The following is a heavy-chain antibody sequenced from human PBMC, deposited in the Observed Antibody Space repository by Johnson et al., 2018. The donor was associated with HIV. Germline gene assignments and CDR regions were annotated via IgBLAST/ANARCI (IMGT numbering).Heavy chain of an antibody. J-gene: IGHJ3*02. CDR3: AKRLGYDSRGDQFDI. CDR1: GFTFSSYA. V-gene: IGHV3-23*04. CDR2: VNGGGGST. Sequence: MLLVESGGGLVQPGRSLRLSCAASGFTFSSYAMSWVRQAPGKGLEWVSTVNGGGGSTYYADSVKGRFTVSRDNSNNMLYLQMSSLRAADTALYYCAKRLGYDSRGDQFDIWGQGTMVTVSS. D-gene: IGHD3-22*01.